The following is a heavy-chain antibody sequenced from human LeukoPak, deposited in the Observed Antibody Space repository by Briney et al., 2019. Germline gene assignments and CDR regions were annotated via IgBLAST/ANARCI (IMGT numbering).Heavy chain of an antibody. CDR2: ISAYNGNT. Sequence: ASVNVSCKASGYTFTSYGISWVRQAPGQGLEWMGWISAYNGNTNYAQKLQGRVTMTTDTSTSTAYMELRSLRSDDTAVYYCATVHRGYQLLYNAFDIWGQGTMVTVSS. CDR1: GYTFTSYG. J-gene: IGHJ3*02. CDR3: ATVHRGYQLLYNAFDI. V-gene: IGHV1-18*01. D-gene: IGHD2-2*02.